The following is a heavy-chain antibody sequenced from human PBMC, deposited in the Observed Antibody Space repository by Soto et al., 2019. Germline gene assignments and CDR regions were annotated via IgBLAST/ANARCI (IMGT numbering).Heavy chain of an antibody. D-gene: IGHD1-1*01. J-gene: IGHJ5*02. V-gene: IGHV1-24*01. CDR1: GYTLTELS. CDR3: ARVGFWYNWNVTPLRWFDP. CDR2: FDPEDGET. Sequence: ASVKVSCKVSGYTLTELSMHWVRQAPGKGLEWMGGFDPEDGETIYAQKFQGRVTMTRDTSASTAYMELRSLRSDDTAVYYCARVGFWYNWNVTPLRWFDPWGQGTLVTVSS.